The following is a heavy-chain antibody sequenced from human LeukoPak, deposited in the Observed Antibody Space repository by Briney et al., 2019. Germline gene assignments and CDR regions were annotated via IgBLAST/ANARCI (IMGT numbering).Heavy chain of an antibody. V-gene: IGHV1-2*02. CDR1: GYTFTGYY. CDR2: INPYRDET. J-gene: IGHJ4*02. CDR3: ARSRIFEVGLTGIDY. D-gene: IGHD3-3*02. Sequence: ASVKVSCKASGYTFTGYYMHWVRQAPGQGPEWMGWINPYRDETNYAQQFQGRVTMTRDTTITTAYMDLSRLKSDDTAIFYCARSRIFEVGLTGIDYWGQGTLVTVSS.